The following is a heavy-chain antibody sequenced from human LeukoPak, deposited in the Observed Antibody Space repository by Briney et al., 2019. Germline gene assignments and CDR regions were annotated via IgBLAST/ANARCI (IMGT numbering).Heavy chain of an antibody. V-gene: IGHV4-31*11. CDR2: IYYSGST. Sequence: SETLSLTCAVSGGSISSGGYSWSWIRQPPGKGLEWIGYIYYSGSTYYNPSLKSRVTISVDTSKNQFSLKLSSVTAADTAVYYCARVRGYYYDSSGYNFDYWGQGTLVTASS. CDR1: GGSISSGGYS. CDR3: ARVRGYYYDSSGYNFDY. J-gene: IGHJ4*02. D-gene: IGHD3-22*01.